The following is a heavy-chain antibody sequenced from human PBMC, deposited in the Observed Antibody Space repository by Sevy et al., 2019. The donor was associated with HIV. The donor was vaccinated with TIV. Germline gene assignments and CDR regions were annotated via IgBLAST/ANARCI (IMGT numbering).Heavy chain of an antibody. D-gene: IGHD4-17*01. Sequence: GGSLRLSCEASGFPFTNHGVHWVRQAPGKGLAWVALMWFDGSNKYYADSVKGRFTVSRDDSKNTLYLQMNSLRADDTAIYYCARDRKFYDHGEYGPTSAPDLWGQGTLVTVSS. CDR1: GFPFTNHG. J-gene: IGHJ5*02. CDR2: MWFDGSNK. CDR3: ARDRKFYDHGEYGPTSAPDL. V-gene: IGHV3-33*08.